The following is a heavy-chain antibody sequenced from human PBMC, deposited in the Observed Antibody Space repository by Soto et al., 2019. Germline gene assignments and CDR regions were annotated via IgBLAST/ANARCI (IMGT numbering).Heavy chain of an antibody. CDR3: ARALITIFGVVKPLYGMDV. D-gene: IGHD3-3*01. J-gene: IGHJ6*02. V-gene: IGHV1-2*02. CDR1: GYTFTGYY. Sequence: ASVKVSCKASGYTFTGYYMHWVRQAPGRGLEWMGWINPNSGGTNYAQKFQGRVTMTRDTSISTAYMELSRLRSDDTAVYYCARALITIFGVVKPLYGMDVWGQGTTVTVS. CDR2: INPNSGGT.